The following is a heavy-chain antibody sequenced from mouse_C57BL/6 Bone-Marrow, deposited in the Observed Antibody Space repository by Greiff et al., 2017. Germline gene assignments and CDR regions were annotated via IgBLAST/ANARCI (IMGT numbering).Heavy chain of an antibody. CDR2: IYPRSGNT. Sequence: QVQLKQSGAELARPGASVKLSCKASGYTFTSYGISWVKQRTGQGLEWIGEIYPRSGNTYYNEKFKGKATLTAYKSSSTAYMELRSLTSEDSAVYFCARAPYYGSSYPAWFAYWGQGTLVTVSA. CDR3: ARAPYYGSSYPAWFAY. V-gene: IGHV1-81*01. D-gene: IGHD1-1*01. J-gene: IGHJ3*01. CDR1: GYTFTSYG.